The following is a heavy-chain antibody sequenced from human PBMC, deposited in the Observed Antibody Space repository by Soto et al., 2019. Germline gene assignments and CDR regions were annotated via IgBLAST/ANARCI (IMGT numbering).Heavy chain of an antibody. D-gene: IGHD2-2*01. J-gene: IGHJ6*02. CDR1: GGSISSSSCY. Sequence: TLSLTCTVSGGSISSSSCYWGWIRQPPGKGLEWIGSIYYSGSTYYNPSLKSRVTISVDTSKNQFSLKLSSVTAADTAVYYCAREVIVVVPAAKRGGYYYYGMDVWGQGTTVTVSS. CDR3: AREVIVVVPAAKRGGYYYYGMDV. V-gene: IGHV4-39*02. CDR2: IYYSGST.